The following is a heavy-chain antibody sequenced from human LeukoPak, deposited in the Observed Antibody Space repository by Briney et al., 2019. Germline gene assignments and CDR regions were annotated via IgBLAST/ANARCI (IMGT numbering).Heavy chain of an antibody. Sequence: GGSLRLSCAASGFTVSSNYMSWVRQAPGKGLEWVSVIYSGGSTYYADSVKGRFTISRDNSKNTLYLQMNSLRAEDTAVYYCARDVRYNWNDRINYYYMDVWGKGTTVTVSS. CDR2: IYSGGST. J-gene: IGHJ6*03. CDR1: GFTVSSNY. V-gene: IGHV3-53*01. D-gene: IGHD1-1*01. CDR3: ARDVRYNWNDRINYYYMDV.